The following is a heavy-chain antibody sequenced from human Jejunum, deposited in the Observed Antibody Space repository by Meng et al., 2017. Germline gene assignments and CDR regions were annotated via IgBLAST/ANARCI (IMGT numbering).Heavy chain of an antibody. J-gene: IGHJ4*02. D-gene: IGHD5-24*01. CDR1: GFPFSTYS. CDR3: ARELQLGY. CDR2: ITTSSSKI. V-gene: IGHV3-21*01. Sequence: EVQLVESGGGLVQPGGSLRRSCAASGFPFSTYSMHWVRQAPGKGLEWVSSITTSSSKIYYADSVKGRFTISRDDAKNSLYLQMNSLRAEDTAVYYCARELQLGYWGQGTLVTVSS.